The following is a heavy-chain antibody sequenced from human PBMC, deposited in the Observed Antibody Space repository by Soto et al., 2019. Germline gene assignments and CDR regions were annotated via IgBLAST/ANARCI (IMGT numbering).Heavy chain of an antibody. CDR3: ARDRWARDYRGEWYYFGMDV. D-gene: IGHD4-17*01. Sequence: ASVKVSCKASGYTFSNYGIHWVRQAPGQRLEWMGLINAGNGNTKYSQKFQGRVTLTRDTSASTAYMELSSLRSEDTAVYYCARDRWARDYRGEWYYFGMDVWGQGTTVTVSS. CDR1: GYTFSNYG. V-gene: IGHV1-3*01. J-gene: IGHJ6*02. CDR2: INAGNGNT.